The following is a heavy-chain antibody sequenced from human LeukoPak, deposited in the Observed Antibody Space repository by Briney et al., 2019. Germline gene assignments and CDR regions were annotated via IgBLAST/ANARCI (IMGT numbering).Heavy chain of an antibody. CDR2: IIPIFGTA. J-gene: IGHJ4*02. V-gene: IGHV1-69*05. CDR1: GGTFSSYA. D-gene: IGHD6-19*01. Sequence: SVKVSCKASGGTFSSYAISWVRQAPGQGLEWMGRIIPIFGTANYAQKFQGRVTITTDESTSTAYMELSSLRSEDTAVYSCVREAVAGTLGYWGQGTLVTVSS. CDR3: VREAVAGTLGY.